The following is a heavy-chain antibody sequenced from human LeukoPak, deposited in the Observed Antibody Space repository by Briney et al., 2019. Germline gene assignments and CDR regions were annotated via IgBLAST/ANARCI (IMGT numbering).Heavy chain of an antibody. V-gene: IGHV4-59*01. D-gene: IGHD3-22*01. CDR3: ARAYYYDSSGYSSYWYFDL. J-gene: IGHJ2*01. Sequence: SETLSLTCAVSGGSISSYYWSSIRQPPGKGLGRVWYIYYSGSTNYNPSLKSRVTISVDTSKNQFSLKLSSVTAADTAVYYCARAYYYDSSGYSSYWYFDLWGRGTLVTVSS. CDR2: IYYSGST. CDR1: GGSISSYY.